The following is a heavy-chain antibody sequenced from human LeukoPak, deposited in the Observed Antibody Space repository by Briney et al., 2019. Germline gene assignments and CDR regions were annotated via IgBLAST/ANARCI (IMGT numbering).Heavy chain of an antibody. V-gene: IGHV3-15*01. Sequence: GGSLRLSXVASGFTLNNTWVTWVRQAPGTGLEWVGRIKGNSDGGTADYATAVKGRFTISREDSKNMVFLQMTSLKIEDTGAYHRTTAPCSTGSCDPDDAFDVWGLGTMVTVSS. D-gene: IGHD2-2*01. J-gene: IGHJ3*01. CDR1: GFTLNNTW. CDR2: IKGNSDGGTA. CDR3: TTAPCSTGSCDPDDAFDV.